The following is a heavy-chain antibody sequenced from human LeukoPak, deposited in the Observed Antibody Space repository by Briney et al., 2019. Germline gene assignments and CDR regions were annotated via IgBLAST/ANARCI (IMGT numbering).Heavy chain of an antibody. CDR2: ISGSGGST. D-gene: IGHD6-13*01. CDR1: GFTFSSYA. CDR3: ARELGALAAAGTEGYFDY. Sequence: GGSLRLSCAASGFTFSSYAMSWVRQAPGKGLEWVSAISGSGGSTYYADSVKGRFTISRDNSKNTLYLQMNSLRAEDTAVYYCARELGALAAAGTEGYFDYWGQGTLVTVSS. J-gene: IGHJ4*02. V-gene: IGHV3-23*01.